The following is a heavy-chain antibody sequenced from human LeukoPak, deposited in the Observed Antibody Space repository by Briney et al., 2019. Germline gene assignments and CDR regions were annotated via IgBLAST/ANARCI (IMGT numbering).Heavy chain of an antibody. CDR1: GFTFSSYG. Sequence: PGGSLRLSCAASGFTFSSYGMHWVRQAPGKGLERVAVIWYDGSNKYYADSVKGRFTISRDNSKNTLHLQMNSLRAEDTAVYYCAKEGQQLVHYYGMDVWGQGTTVTVSS. CDR2: IWYDGSNK. V-gene: IGHV3-33*06. J-gene: IGHJ6*02. D-gene: IGHD6-13*01. CDR3: AKEGQQLVHYYGMDV.